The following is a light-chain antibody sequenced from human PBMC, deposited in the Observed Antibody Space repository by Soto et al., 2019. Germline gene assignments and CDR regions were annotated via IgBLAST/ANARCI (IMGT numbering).Light chain of an antibody. Sequence: ILMTQTPLSLSIIPGQTASISCKSSQSLLHSDGKTYFYWYVQKAGQAPQPLIYEVSNRSSGVPERFSGSGSRTDFTLKISRVEADDVGIYYCMQAIDIPWTFGQGTKVDIK. CDR2: EVS. J-gene: IGKJ1*01. V-gene: IGKV2-29*03. CDR1: QSLLHSDGKTY. CDR3: MQAIDIPWT.